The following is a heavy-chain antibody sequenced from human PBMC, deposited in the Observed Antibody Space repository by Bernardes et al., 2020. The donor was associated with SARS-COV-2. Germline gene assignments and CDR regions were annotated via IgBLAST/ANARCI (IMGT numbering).Heavy chain of an antibody. J-gene: IGHJ4*02. V-gene: IGHV1-18*01. Sequence: ASVKVSCKTSGYTFTSYGVSWVRQAPGLGLEWMGWISPYSENTNYIDNFRGRVTMTTDTSSTTVYMELRSLTSDDTAVYYCARGGDWEVPGTQFDSWGQGTLVTVSS. D-gene: IGHD2-2*01. CDR1: GYTFTSYG. CDR3: ARGGDWEVPGTQFDS. CDR2: ISPYSENT.